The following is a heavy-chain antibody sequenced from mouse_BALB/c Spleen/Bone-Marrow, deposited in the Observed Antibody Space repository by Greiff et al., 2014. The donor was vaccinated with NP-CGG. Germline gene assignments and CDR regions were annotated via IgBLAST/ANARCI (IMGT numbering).Heavy chain of an antibody. V-gene: IGHV1S22*01. Sequence: LQQSGSELVRPGASVKLSCKASGYTFTSYWMHWVKQRPGQGLEWIGNIYPGSGSTNYDEKFKSKATLTVDTSSSTAYMQLSSLTSEDSAVYYCTRGGVYYAYDGAWFAYWGQGTLATVSA. J-gene: IGHJ3*01. CDR3: TRGGVYYAYDGAWFAY. CDR1: GYTFTSYW. D-gene: IGHD2-2*01. CDR2: IYPGSGST.